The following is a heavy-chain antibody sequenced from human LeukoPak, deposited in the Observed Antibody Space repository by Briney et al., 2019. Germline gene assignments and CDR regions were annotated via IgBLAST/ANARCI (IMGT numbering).Heavy chain of an antibody. J-gene: IGHJ6*03. V-gene: IGHV3-53*01. CDR3: ASYSHQPPYYYYYMDV. CDR1: GFTVSSNY. Sequence: GRSLRLSCAASGFTVSSNYMSWVRQAPGQGLELVSVIYSGGSTYYADSVKGRFTISRDNAKNTLYLQMNSLRAEDTAVYYCASYSHQPPYYYYYMDVWGKGTTVTIS. D-gene: IGHD2-2*01. CDR2: IYSGGST.